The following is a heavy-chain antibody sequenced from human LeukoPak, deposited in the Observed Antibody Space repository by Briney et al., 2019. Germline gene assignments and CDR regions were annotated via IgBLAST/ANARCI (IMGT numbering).Heavy chain of an antibody. V-gene: IGHV3-73*01. D-gene: IGHD3-10*01. CDR3: TTAPAPLLLWFGELLGPADY. CDR1: GFTFSGSA. J-gene: IGHJ4*02. Sequence: GGSLRLSCAASGFTFSGSAMHWVRQASGKGLEWVGRIRSKAGSYATAYAASVKGRFTISRDDLKKTAYLQMNSLKTEDTAVYYCTTAPAPLLLWFGELLGPADYWGQGTLVTVSS. CDR2: IRSKAGSYAT.